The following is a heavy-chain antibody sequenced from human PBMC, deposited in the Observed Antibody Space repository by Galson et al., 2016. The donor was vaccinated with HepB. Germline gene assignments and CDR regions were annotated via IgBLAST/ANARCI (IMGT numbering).Heavy chain of an antibody. CDR1: GYTFTNYG. J-gene: IGHJ4*02. Sequence: SVKVSCKASGYTFTNYGISWVRRAPGQGLEWIGWISAYNGDTSYAQKLQGRVTMTTDKSTSTAYMELRSLRSVDTAVYYCARGYYASGGSGFDYWGQGTLVTVSS. CDR2: ISAYNGDT. D-gene: IGHD3-10*01. CDR3: ARGYYASGGSGFDY. V-gene: IGHV1-18*01.